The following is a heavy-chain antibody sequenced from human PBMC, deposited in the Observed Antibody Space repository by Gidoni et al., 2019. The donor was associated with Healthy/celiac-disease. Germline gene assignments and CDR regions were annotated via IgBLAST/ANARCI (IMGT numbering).Heavy chain of an antibody. CDR1: GFTCSSYW. CDR3: ARGGIAAAGPKNDAFDI. V-gene: IGHV3-74*01. CDR2: INSDGSST. J-gene: IGHJ3*02. D-gene: IGHD6-13*01. Sequence: EVQLVESGGGLVQPGGSLRRSCAASGFTCSSYWMHWVRQAPGKGLVWVSRINSDGSSTSYADSVKGRFTISRDNAKNTLYLQMNSLRAEDTAVYYCARGGIAAAGPKNDAFDIWGQGTMVTVSS.